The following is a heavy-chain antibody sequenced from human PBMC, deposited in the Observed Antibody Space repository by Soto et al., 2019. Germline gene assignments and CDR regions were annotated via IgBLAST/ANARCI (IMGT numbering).Heavy chain of an antibody. D-gene: IGHD4-17*01. V-gene: IGHV4-31*03. CDR2: IYYSGST. CDR3: ARVAIEVYGDYGKRDQYYYYYYGMDV. J-gene: IGHJ6*02. Sequence: PSETLSLTCTVSGGSISSGGYYWSWIRQHPGKGLEWIGYIYYSGSTYYNPSLKSRVTISVDTSKNQFSLKLSSVTAADTAVYYCARVAIEVYGDYGKRDQYYYYYYGMDVWGQGTTVTVSS. CDR1: GGSISSGGYY.